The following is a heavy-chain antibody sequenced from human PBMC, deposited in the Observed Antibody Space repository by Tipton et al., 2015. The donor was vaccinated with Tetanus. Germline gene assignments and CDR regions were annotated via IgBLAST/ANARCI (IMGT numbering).Heavy chain of an antibody. CDR3: AKDHAPRPDTAMVAYFYYYGMEV. D-gene: IGHD5-18*01. J-gene: IGHJ6*02. CDR1: GFTFSGSA. CDR2: IRTKTNTYAT. V-gene: IGHV3-73*01. Sequence: SLRLSCAASGFTFSGSAMNWVRQASGKGLEWVGRIRTKTNTYATEYAASVKGRFTIFRDDSKNTLYLQMNSLRAEDTAVYYCAKDHAPRPDTAMVAYFYYYGMEVWGQGSSVTVSS.